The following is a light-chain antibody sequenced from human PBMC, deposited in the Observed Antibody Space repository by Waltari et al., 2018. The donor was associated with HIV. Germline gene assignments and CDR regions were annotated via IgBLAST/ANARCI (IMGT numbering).Light chain of an antibody. CDR2: FDL. V-gene: IGLV3-21*04. CDR3: QVWDRSSDQVI. Sequence: SELTQPPSESVAPAQTPMITCGGNTIARNSVQWYQLKPGQAPVLAIDFDLDRPSGIPGRFSGSVSGNTATLTISRVDAGDGADYYCQVWDRSSDQVIFGGGTKLTVL. CDR1: TIARNS. J-gene: IGLJ2*01.